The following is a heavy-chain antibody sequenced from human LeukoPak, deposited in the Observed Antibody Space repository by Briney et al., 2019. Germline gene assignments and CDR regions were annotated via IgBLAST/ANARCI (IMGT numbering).Heavy chain of an antibody. V-gene: IGHV3-48*03. J-gene: IGHJ6*03. D-gene: IGHD2-15*01. CDR1: GFTFSSYE. CDR3: ARDAGCSGGSCYPMGYYYYYMDV. Sequence: GGSLRLSCAASGFTFSSYEMNCVRQAPGKGLEWVSYICSRGSTIYYADSVKGRFTISRDNAKNSLYLQMNSLRAEDTAVYYCARDAGCSGGSCYPMGYYYYYMDVWGKGTTVTVSS. CDR2: ICSRGSTI.